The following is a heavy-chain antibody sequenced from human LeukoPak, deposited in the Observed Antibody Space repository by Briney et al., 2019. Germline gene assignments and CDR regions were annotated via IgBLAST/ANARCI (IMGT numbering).Heavy chain of an antibody. CDR3: ARGIVVEPTANWFDP. D-gene: IGHD2-2*01. V-gene: IGHV1-3*01. Sequence: ASVKVSCKASGYTFTTYSIHWVRQAPGQRLEWMGRINGGNDNTRYSQKFQDRVTITRDTSASTAYMELSSLRSEDTAVYYCARGIVVEPTANWFDPWGQGILVTVSS. J-gene: IGHJ5*02. CDR1: GYTFTTYS. CDR2: INGGNDNT.